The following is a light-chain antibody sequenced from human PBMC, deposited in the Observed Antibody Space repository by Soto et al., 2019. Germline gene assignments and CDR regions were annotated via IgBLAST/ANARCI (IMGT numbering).Light chain of an antibody. CDR2: GAS. Sequence: EIVMTQSPATLSVSPGERATLSCRASQSVSSNLAWYQQKPGQAPRLLIYGASTRATGIPAGFSGSGSGTEFTLTISSLQSEDFAVYYCQQYNNWPSLIFGGGTKVDIK. CDR3: QQYNNWPSLI. CDR1: QSVSSN. V-gene: IGKV3-15*01. J-gene: IGKJ4*01.